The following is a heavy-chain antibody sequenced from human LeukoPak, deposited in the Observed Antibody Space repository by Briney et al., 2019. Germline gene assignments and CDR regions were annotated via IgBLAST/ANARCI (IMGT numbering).Heavy chain of an antibody. CDR2: ISYDGSNK. D-gene: IGHD3-22*01. CDR1: GFTFSNFR. V-gene: IGHV3-30-3*01. Sequence: GESLRLSCTASGFTFSNFRMGWVRQAPGKGLEWVAVISYDGSNKYYADSVKGRFTISRDNSKNTLYLQMNSLRAEDTAVYYCARDPYDSSGYYPPDYWGQGTLVTVSS. J-gene: IGHJ4*02. CDR3: ARDPYDSSGYYPPDY.